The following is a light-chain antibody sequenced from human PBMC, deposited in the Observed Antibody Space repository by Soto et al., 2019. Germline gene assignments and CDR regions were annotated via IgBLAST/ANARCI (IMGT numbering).Light chain of an antibody. V-gene: IGLV2-11*01. J-gene: IGLJ1*01. CDR1: ISDVGGYNY. Sequence: QTVLTQPRSVSGSPGQSVTISCAGTISDVGGYNYVSWYQQHPGKAPKLMIYDVSKRPSGVPGRFSGSKSGNTASLTISGLQADDEADYYCCSYAGRYTYVFGTGTKVTVL. CDR3: CSYAGRYTYV. CDR2: DVS.